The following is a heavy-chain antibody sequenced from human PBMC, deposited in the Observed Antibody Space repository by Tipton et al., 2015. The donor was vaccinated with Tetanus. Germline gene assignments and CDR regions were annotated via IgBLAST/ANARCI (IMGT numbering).Heavy chain of an antibody. D-gene: IGHD3-3*01. CDR1: GFTFSSYA. Sequence: SLRLSCAASGFTFSSYAMSWVRQAPGKGLEWVSAISGSGGSTYYADSVKGRFTISRDNPKNTLYLQMNSLRAEDTAVYYCAKDLYDYDFWSGYRGGAPGYWGQGTLVTVSS. CDR2: ISGSGGST. V-gene: IGHV3-23*01. CDR3: AKDLYDYDFWSGYRGGAPGY. J-gene: IGHJ4*02.